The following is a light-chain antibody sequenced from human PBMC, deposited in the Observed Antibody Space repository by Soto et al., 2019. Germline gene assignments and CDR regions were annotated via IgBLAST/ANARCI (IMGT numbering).Light chain of an antibody. Sequence: EIVMTQSPATLSVSPGERATLSCRASQSVSSNLAWYQQKPGQAPRLLIYGASTRATGIPARFSGSGSGTEFSLTISSLQSEDSAVYYCQQYNNRPPLTFGGGTKVDI. V-gene: IGKV3-15*01. J-gene: IGKJ4*01. CDR3: QQYNNRPPLT. CDR1: QSVSSN. CDR2: GAS.